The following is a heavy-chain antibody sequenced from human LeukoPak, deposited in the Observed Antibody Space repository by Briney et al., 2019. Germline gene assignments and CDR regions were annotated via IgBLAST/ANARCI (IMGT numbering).Heavy chain of an antibody. Sequence: GGSLRLSCAASGFTFDDYAMHWVRQAPGKGLEWVSVIYSGGSTYYADSVKGRFTISRDNSKNTLYLQMNSLRAEDTAVYYCAREGEYYMDVWGKGTTVTISS. CDR3: AREGEYYMDV. V-gene: IGHV3-66*01. CDR2: IYSGGST. D-gene: IGHD1-26*01. J-gene: IGHJ6*03. CDR1: GFTFDDYA.